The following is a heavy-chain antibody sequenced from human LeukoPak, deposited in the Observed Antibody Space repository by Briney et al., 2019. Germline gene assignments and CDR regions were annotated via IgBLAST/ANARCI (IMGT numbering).Heavy chain of an antibody. D-gene: IGHD3-9*01. CDR3: ARSSRYDIWTGYPY. Sequence: ASVKVSCKASGYTFTGYYMHWVRQAPGQGLEWMGWINANSGGTNYSQKFQGRVTMTRDTSISTAYMELSRLRSDDTAVYYCARSSRYDIWTGYPYWGQGTLVTVSP. CDR2: INANSGGT. CDR1: GYTFTGYY. V-gene: IGHV1-2*02. J-gene: IGHJ4*02.